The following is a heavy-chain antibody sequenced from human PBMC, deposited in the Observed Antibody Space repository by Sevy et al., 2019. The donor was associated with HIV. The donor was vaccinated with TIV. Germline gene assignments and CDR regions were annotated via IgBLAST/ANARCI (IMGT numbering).Heavy chain of an antibody. CDR2: ISGSGVST. D-gene: IGHD2-21*01. CDR1: GFTFSSYD. J-gene: IGHJ3*02. Sequence: GGSLRLSCAASGFTFSSYDMSWVRQAPGKGLEWVSVISGSGVSTYYADSVKGRFTISRDNSKNTLYLQLNSLRAEDTAVYYCAKSVIGFDAFDIWGQGTMVTVSS. CDR3: AKSVIGFDAFDI. V-gene: IGHV3-23*01.